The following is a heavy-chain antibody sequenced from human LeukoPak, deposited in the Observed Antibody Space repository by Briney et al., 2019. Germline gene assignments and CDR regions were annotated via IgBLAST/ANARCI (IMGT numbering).Heavy chain of an antibody. J-gene: IGHJ5*02. V-gene: IGHV1-46*01. Sequence: ASVKVSCKASGYTFTSYYMHWVRQAPGQGLEWMGIINPSGGSTSYAQKFQGRVTMTRGTSTSTVYMELSSLRSEDTAVYYCARERVVVAATPRTGLDPWGQGTLVTVSS. CDR2: INPSGGST. D-gene: IGHD2-15*01. CDR3: ARERVVVAATPRTGLDP. CDR1: GYTFTSYY.